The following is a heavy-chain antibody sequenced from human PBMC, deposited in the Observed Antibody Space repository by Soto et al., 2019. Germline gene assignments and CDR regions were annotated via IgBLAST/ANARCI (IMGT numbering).Heavy chain of an antibody. J-gene: IGHJ6*03. CDR3: ARGAGGYYSMDA. V-gene: IGHV3-74*01. CDR2: LYTDGSRT. Sequence: ELQLVESGGGLVQPGVSLRLSCAASGFTFSSYWMHWVRQDPGKGLVWVSRLYTDGSRTSYADSVKGRFTISRDNAKNTLYLQMNSLRAEDTAVYYCARGAGGYYSMDAWGKGTTVTVS. D-gene: IGHD3-10*01. CDR1: GFTFSSYW.